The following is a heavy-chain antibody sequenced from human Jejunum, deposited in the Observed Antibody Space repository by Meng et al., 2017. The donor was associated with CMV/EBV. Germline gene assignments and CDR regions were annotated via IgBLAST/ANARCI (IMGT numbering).Heavy chain of an antibody. CDR3: ARAGDYRFDY. Sequence: SCAAYGFTFSNYWIHWVRKAQGKGLVWVSRIDTNGRTINYADSVKGRFTISRDNAKNTLYLQMNSLRAEDTAVYYCARAGDYRFDYWGQGTLVTVSS. CDR1: GFTFSNYW. V-gene: IGHV3-74*01. J-gene: IGHJ4*02. CDR2: IDTNGRTI. D-gene: IGHD4-17*01.